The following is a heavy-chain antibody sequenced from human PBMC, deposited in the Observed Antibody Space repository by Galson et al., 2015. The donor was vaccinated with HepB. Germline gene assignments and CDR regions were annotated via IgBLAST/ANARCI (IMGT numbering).Heavy chain of an antibody. V-gene: IGHV4-39*01. CDR3: ARRVPRRPAANNRYFDL. J-gene: IGHJ2*01. CDR1: GGSISSSSYY. Sequence: SETLSLTCTVSGGSISSSSYYWGWIRQPPGKGLEWIGSIYYSGSTYYNPSLKSRVTISVDTSKNQFSLKLSSVTAADTAVYYCARRVPRRPAANNRYFDLWGRGTLVTVSS. D-gene: IGHD2-2*01. CDR2: IYYSGST.